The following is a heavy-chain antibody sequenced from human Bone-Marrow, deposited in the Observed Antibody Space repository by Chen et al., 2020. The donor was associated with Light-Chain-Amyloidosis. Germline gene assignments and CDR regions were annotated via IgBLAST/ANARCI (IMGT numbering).Heavy chain of an antibody. CDR3: ARDMTALGFDL. V-gene: IGHV3-33*01. J-gene: IGHJ4*02. CDR1: GFTFSSDD. D-gene: IGHD2-21*02. CDR2: IWSDGNNI. Sequence: VESWGGVVQSGRSLRLSCTASGFTFSSDDMHWVRQAPGKGLEWVAAIWSDGNNIYYADSVKGRFIISRDNSKSTLYLQMNSLRAEDTGIYYCARDMTALGFDLWGQGTLVTVSS.